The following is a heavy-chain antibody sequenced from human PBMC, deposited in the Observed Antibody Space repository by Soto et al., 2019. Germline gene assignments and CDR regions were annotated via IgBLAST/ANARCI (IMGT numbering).Heavy chain of an antibody. CDR3: ARAPRDGYNYVLP. CDR1: GYTFTSYG. CDR2: ISAYNGNT. D-gene: IGHD5-12*01. Sequence: QVQLVQSGAEVKKPGASVKVSCKASGYTFTSYGISWVRQVPGQGLEWMGWISAYNGNTNYAQKSQGRVTMTTDTSTTTASMEQRSLRSDDTAVYYCARAPRDGYNYVLPWGQGTLVIVSS. J-gene: IGHJ4*02. V-gene: IGHV1-18*01.